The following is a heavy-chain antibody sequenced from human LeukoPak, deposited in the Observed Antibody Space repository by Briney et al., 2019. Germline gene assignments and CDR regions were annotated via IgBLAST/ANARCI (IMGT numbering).Heavy chain of an antibody. V-gene: IGHV3-7*01. CDR2: IKQDGSNK. Sequence: HPGGSLRLSCAASGFTFSTYWMSWVRQAPGKGLEWVANIKQDGSNKFYVDSVKGRFTISRDNAKNTMYLQMNSLRAEDTAVYYCARVFPVASMDYWGQGTLVTVSS. CDR3: ARVFPVASMDY. D-gene: IGHD2-8*01. CDR1: GFTFSTYW. J-gene: IGHJ4*02.